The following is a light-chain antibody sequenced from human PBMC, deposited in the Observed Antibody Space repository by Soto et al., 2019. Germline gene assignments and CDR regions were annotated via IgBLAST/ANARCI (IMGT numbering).Light chain of an antibody. V-gene: IGKV3-20*01. CDR2: GAS. CDR1: QSVSSTY. J-gene: IGKJ1*01. CDR3: QQYGRSSWT. Sequence: EIVFTQSPGTLSLSTGERATLSCRASQSVSSTYLAWYQQKFGQAPRLRIYGASSRATGILDRFSGSGSGTDFTLTISRLVPEDFAVYYCQQYGRSSWTFGQGTKMDIK.